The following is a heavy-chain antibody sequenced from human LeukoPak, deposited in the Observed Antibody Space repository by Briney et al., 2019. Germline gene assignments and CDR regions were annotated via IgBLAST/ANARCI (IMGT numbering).Heavy chain of an antibody. Sequence: ASVKVSCKASGFSFTSYGFSWVRQAPGQGLEWMGWIYVYNGNTDYPQRLQGRVTMTTDTSTSTAYMELRSLRSDDTAVYYCARDLYCSGGSCPVGNWFDPWGQGTLVTVSS. V-gene: IGHV1-18*01. D-gene: IGHD2-15*01. J-gene: IGHJ5*02. CDR1: GFSFTSYG. CDR3: ARDLYCSGGSCPVGNWFDP. CDR2: IYVYNGNT.